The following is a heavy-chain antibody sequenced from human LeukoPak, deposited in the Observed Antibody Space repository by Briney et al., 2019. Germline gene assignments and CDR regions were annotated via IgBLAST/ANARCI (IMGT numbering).Heavy chain of an antibody. CDR2: IYYSGST. D-gene: IGHD6-19*01. Sequence: SGTLSLTCTVSGGSISSYYWSWIRQPPGKGLEWIGYIYYSGSTNYNPSLKSRVTISVDTSKNQFSLKLSSVTAADTAVYYCARGPPSYSSGWWPEYYYYYYMDVWGKGTTVTVSS. V-gene: IGHV4-59*01. CDR3: ARGPPSYSSGWWPEYYYYYYMDV. CDR1: GGSISSYY. J-gene: IGHJ6*03.